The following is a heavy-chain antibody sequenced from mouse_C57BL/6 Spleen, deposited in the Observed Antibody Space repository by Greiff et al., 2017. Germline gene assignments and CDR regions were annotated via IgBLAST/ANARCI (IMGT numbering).Heavy chain of an antibody. CDR1: GYTFTDYE. CDR3: TRDGAWGRGFVY. J-gene: IGHJ3*01. CDR2: IDPETGGT. Sequence: QLQQSGAELVRPGASVTLSCKASGYTFTDYEMHWVKQTPVHGLEWIGAIDPETGGTAYNQKFKGKAILTADKSPSTAYMELRSLTSDDSAVYYCTRDGAWGRGFVYWGQGTLVTVSA. V-gene: IGHV1-15*01. D-gene: IGHD3-1*01.